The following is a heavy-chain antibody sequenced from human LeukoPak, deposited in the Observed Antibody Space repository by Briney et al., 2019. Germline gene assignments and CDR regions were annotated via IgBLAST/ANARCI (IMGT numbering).Heavy chain of an antibody. V-gene: IGHV3-21*01. J-gene: IGHJ6*03. CDR3: ARKFLPNYYYYMDV. CDR1: GFTFSRYS. Sequence: GGSLRLSCAASGFTFSRYSMNWVRQAPGKGLEWVSSISISSNYIYYTDSVKGRFTISRDNAKNSLYLQMNSLRAEDTAVYYCARKFLPNYYYYMDVWGKGTTVTVSS. D-gene: IGHD2-21*01. CDR2: ISISSNYI.